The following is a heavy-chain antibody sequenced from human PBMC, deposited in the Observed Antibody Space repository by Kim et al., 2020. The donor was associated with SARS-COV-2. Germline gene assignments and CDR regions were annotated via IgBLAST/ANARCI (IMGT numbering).Heavy chain of an antibody. D-gene: IGHD1-26*01. J-gene: IGHJ3*02. V-gene: IGHV1-8*01. Sequence: TGYAQKFQGRVTMTRNTTISTAYMELSSLRSEEAAVDYCARRVGANAFDIWGQGTMVTVSS. CDR2: T. CDR3: ARRVGANAFDI.